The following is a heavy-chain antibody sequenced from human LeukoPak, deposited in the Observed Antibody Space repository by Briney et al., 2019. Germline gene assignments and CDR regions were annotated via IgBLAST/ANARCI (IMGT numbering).Heavy chain of an antibody. CDR3: ARDSQSSGWYSLIDY. V-gene: IGHV3-30-3*01. J-gene: IGHJ4*02. CDR1: GFTFSSYA. Sequence: PGGSLRLSCAASGFTFSSYAMSWVRQAPGKGLEWVAVISYDGSNKYYADSVKGRFTISRDNSKNTLYLQMNSLRAEDTAVYYCARDSQSSGWYSLIDYWGQGTLVTVSS. D-gene: IGHD6-19*01. CDR2: ISYDGSNK.